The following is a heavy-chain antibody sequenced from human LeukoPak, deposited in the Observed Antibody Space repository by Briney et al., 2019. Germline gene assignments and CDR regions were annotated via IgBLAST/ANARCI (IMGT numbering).Heavy chain of an antibody. D-gene: IGHD5-18*01. V-gene: IGHV1-69*01. CDR1: GGTVSSYA. Sequence: SVKVSCKSSGGTVSSYAIIWVRQAPGQGLEWMGGIIPIFGTANYAQKFQGRVTITADESTSTAYMELSSLRSEDTAVYYCARDPGYSYGYSHYGLDVWGQGTTVTVSS. J-gene: IGHJ6*02. CDR3: ARDPGYSYGYSHYGLDV. CDR2: IIPIFGTA.